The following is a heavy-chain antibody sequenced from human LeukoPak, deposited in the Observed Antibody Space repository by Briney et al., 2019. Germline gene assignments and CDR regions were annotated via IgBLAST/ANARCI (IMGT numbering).Heavy chain of an antibody. CDR2: ISGGGT. CDR1: GFTFSSYG. CDR3: ARQSPSQGTDY. V-gene: IGHV3-23*01. Sequence: GGSLRLSCTASGFTFSSYGMSWVRRAPGKGLERVSAISGGGTYYADSVKGRFTISRDNSKNTLYLQMNSLRVEDTAVYYCARQSPSQGTDYWGQGTLATDS. J-gene: IGHJ4*02.